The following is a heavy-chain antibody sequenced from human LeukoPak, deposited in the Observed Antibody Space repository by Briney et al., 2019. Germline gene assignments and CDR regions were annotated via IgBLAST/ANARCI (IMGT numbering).Heavy chain of an antibody. Sequence: SETLSLTCTVSGGSISSYYWSWIRQPPEKGLEWIGYIYYSGSTNYNPSLKSRVTISVDTSKNQFSLKLSSVTAADTAVYYCARDLGYYGMDVWGQGTTVTVSS. CDR1: GGSISSYY. CDR2: IYYSGST. CDR3: ARDLGYYGMDV. V-gene: IGHV4-59*01. J-gene: IGHJ6*02. D-gene: IGHD3-16*01.